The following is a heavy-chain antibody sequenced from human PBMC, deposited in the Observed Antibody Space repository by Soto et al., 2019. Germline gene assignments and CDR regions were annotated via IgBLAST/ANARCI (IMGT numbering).Heavy chain of an antibody. CDR3: ARGRRNIGSSWRRIEYFQH. V-gene: IGHV4-34*01. J-gene: IGHJ1*01. CDR1: GGSFSGYY. CDR2: INHSGST. Sequence: PSETLSLTCAVYGGSFSGYYWSWIRQPPGKGLEWIGEINHSGSTNYNPSLKSRVTISVDTSKNQFSLKLSSVAAADTAVYYCARGRRNIGSSWRRIEYFQHWGQGTLVTVSS. D-gene: IGHD6-13*01.